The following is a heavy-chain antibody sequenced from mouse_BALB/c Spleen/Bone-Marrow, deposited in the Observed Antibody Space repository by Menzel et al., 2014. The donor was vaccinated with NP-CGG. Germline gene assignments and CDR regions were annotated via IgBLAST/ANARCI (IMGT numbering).Heavy chain of an antibody. CDR3: ARLNYYGNLFV. CDR1: RFDFSRYW. Sequence: EVKLVESGGGLVQPGRSLKLSCAASRFDFSRYWMSWVRQAPGKGLEWIGEINPDSSTINYTPSLKGKFIISRDNAKNTLYLQMSKVRSEDTALYYGARLNYYGNLFVWGAGTTVTVSS. D-gene: IGHD1-1*01. J-gene: IGHJ1*01. CDR2: INPDSSTI. V-gene: IGHV4-1*02.